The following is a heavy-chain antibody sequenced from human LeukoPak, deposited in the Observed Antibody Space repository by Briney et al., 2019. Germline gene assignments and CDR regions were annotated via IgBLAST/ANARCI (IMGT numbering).Heavy chain of an antibody. J-gene: IGHJ6*02. D-gene: IGHD4-17*01. CDR2: INPTGGST. CDR1: GYTFTSYY. CDR3: ARLNYGNKDYYYGMDV. V-gene: IGHV1-46*01. Sequence: ASVKVSCKASGYTFTSYYIHWVRQAPGQGLEWMGIINPTGGSTTYAQRFQVRVTMTRDTSTSTVYMELSSLRSEDTAVYYCARLNYGNKDYYYGMDVWGQGTTVTVSS.